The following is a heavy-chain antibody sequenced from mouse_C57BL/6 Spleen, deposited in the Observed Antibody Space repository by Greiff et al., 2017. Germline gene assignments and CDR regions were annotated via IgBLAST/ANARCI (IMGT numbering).Heavy chain of an antibody. Sequence: VQLQQPGAELVKPGASVKLSCKASGYTFTSYWMQWVKQRPGQGLEWIGEIDPSGSYTNYNQKFKGKATLTVDTSSSTAYMQLSSLTSEDSAVYYGARWGYCCGSSYGWGQGTTLTVSS. D-gene: IGHD1-1*01. CDR3: ARWGYCCGSSYG. V-gene: IGHV1-50*01. CDR1: GYTFTSYW. J-gene: IGHJ2*01. CDR2: IDPSGSYT.